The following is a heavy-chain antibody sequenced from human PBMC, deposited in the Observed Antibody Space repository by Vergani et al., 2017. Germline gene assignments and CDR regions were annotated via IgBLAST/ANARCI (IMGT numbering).Heavy chain of an antibody. CDR1: GFTFSSYS. CDR2: ISSSSSYI. Sequence: EVQLVESGGGLVQPGGSLRLSCAASGFTFSSYSMNWVRQAPGKGLEWVSYISSSSSYIYYADSVKGRFTISRDNAKNSLYLQMNSLRAEDTAVYYCAGALRWYFDLWGRGTLVTVSS. CDR3: AGALRWYFDL. V-gene: IGHV3-21*05. J-gene: IGHJ2*01. D-gene: IGHD4-17*01.